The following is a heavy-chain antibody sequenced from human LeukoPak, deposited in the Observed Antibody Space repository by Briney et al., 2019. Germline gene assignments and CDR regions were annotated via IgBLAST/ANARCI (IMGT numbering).Heavy chain of an antibody. CDR1: GFTFSSYA. CDR3: AKSQEDDSSGYYYSNFDY. D-gene: IGHD3-22*01. V-gene: IGHV3-23*01. J-gene: IGHJ4*02. CDR2: NSGSSGAT. Sequence: LTGGSLRLSCAASGFTFSSYAMSWVRQAPGKGLEWVSANSGSSGATYYADSVKGRFTISRDISKNTLDLQMNSLRAEDTAIYYCAKSQEDDSSGYYYSNFDYWGQGTLVTVSS.